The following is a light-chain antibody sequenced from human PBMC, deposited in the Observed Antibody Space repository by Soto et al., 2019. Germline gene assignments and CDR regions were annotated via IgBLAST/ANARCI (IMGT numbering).Light chain of an antibody. Sequence: QSVLTQPASVSGSPGQSITLSCSGTSSDVGGYNYVSWYQQHPGKAPKLMIYEVSNRPSGVSNRFSGSKSGNTASLTISGLQADDEADYYCSSYTTTSTLGVFGGGTKLTVL. J-gene: IGLJ2*01. CDR3: SSYTTTSTLGV. CDR2: EVS. CDR1: SSDVGGYNY. V-gene: IGLV2-14*01.